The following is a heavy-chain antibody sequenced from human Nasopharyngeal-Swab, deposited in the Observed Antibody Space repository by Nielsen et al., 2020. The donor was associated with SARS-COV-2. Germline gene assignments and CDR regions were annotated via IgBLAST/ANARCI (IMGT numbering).Heavy chain of an antibody. V-gene: IGHV3-43*02. CDR1: TFTFDDYA. CDR2: ITKDAKTT. Sequence: GGSLRLSCVASTFTFDDYALHWVRQAPGKGLEWLSLITKDAKTTQYADSVKGRFTISRDNSKKSLYLQMSGLRPEDTAFYFCAKGRSDSYYTYFDSWGQGTPVTVSS. CDR3: AKGRSDSYYTYFDS. D-gene: IGHD2-21*02. J-gene: IGHJ4*02.